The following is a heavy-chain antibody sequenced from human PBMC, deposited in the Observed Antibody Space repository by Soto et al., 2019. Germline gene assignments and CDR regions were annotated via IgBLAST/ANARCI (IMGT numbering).Heavy chain of an antibody. J-gene: IGHJ4*02. CDR2: ISWNSGSI. V-gene: IGHV3-9*01. CDR3: AKDIYSSSSGLDY. Sequence: EVQLVESGGGLVQPGRSLRLSCAASGFTFDDYAMHWVRQAPGKGLEWVSGISWNSGSIGYADSVKGRFTISRDNAKNSLYLQMNSLRAEDTALYYCAKDIYSSSSGLDYWGQGTLVTVSS. CDR1: GFTFDDYA. D-gene: IGHD6-6*01.